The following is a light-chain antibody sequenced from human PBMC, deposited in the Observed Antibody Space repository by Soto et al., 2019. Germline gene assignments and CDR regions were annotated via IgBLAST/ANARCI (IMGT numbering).Light chain of an antibody. CDR3: QQYNNWRSIT. J-gene: IGKJ5*01. CDR2: DAS. Sequence: EIVMTQSPATLSVSPGERATLSCRASQSVSSKLAWYQHKPGQAPRLLIYDASTRAAAIPARFSGSGSGTDFTLTISSLQSEDFVVYYCQQYNNWRSITFGQGARLESK. CDR1: QSVSSK. V-gene: IGKV3-15*01.